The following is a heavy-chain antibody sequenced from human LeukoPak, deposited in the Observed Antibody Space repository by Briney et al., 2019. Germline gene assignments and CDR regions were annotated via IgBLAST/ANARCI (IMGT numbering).Heavy chain of an antibody. D-gene: IGHD6-19*01. J-gene: IGHJ4*02. CDR1: GGSFSGYY. CDR3: ARGIAVAGTLYYFDY. Sequence: SETLSLTCAVYGGSFSGYYWSWIRQPPGKGLEWIGEINHSGSTNYNPSVKSRVTISVDTSKNQFSLKLSSVTAADTAVYYCARGIAVAGTLYYFDYWGQGTLVTVSS. V-gene: IGHV4-34*01. CDR2: INHSGST.